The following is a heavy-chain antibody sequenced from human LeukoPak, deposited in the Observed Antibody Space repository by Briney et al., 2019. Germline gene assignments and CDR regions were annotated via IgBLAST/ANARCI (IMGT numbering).Heavy chain of an antibody. V-gene: IGHV4-31*03. CDR3: ARAGGITWGMAKADSSAEYFQH. J-gene: IGHJ1*01. CDR2: IYYSGST. CDR1: GGSISSGGYY. D-gene: IGHD3-16*01. Sequence: PSQTLSLTCTVSGGSISSGGYYWSWIRQHPGKGLEWIGYIYYSGSTYYNPSLKSRVTISVDTSKNQFSLKLSSVTAADTAVYYCARAGGITWGMAKADSSAEYFQHWGQGTLVTVSS.